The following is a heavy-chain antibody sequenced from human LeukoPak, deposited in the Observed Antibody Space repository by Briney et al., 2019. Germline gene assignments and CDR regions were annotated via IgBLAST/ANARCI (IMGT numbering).Heavy chain of an antibody. CDR2: ISAYNGNT. CDR3: ARDRRYYYGSGSYGPFDY. V-gene: IGHV1-18*04. D-gene: IGHD3-10*01. J-gene: IGHJ4*02. CDR1: GYTFTSYY. Sequence: GASVKVSCKASGYTFTSYYMHWVRQAPGQGLEWMGWISAYNGNTNYAQKLQGRVTMTTDTSTSTAYMELRSLRSDDTAVYYCARDRRYYYGSGSYGPFDYWGQGTLVTVSS.